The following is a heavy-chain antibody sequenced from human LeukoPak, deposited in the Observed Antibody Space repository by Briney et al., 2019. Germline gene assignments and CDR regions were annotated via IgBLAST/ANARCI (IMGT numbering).Heavy chain of an antibody. J-gene: IGHJ3*02. CDR3: ARHLGYCSSTSCYTGAFDI. CDR1: GGSISSYY. Sequence: PSETLSLTCTVSGGSISSYYWSWIRQPPGKGLEWIGYIYTSGSTNYNPSLKSRVTISVDTSKNQFSLKLSSVTAADTAVYYCARHLGYCSSTSCYTGAFDIWGQGTMVTVSS. V-gene: IGHV4-4*09. D-gene: IGHD2-2*02. CDR2: IYTSGST.